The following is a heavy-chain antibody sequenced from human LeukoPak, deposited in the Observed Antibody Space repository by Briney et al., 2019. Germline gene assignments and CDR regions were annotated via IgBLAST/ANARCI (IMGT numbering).Heavy chain of an antibody. J-gene: IGHJ4*02. CDR1: GFTFSNYG. V-gene: IGHV3-33*01. D-gene: IGHD3-3*01. CDR2: IWYDGSNQ. Sequence: PGRSLRLSCAASGFTFSNYGMHWVRQAPGKGLEWVAVIWYDGSNQYYADSVKGRFTVSRDNSKNTLYLQMNSLRAEDTAVNYCASDFWSGYYIYWGQGTLVTVSS. CDR3: ASDFWSGYYIY.